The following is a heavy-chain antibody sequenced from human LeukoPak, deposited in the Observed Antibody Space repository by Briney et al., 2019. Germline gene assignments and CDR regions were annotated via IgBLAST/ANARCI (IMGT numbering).Heavy chain of an antibody. CDR1: GFTVSNNY. J-gene: IGHJ3*02. Sequence: PGGSLRLSCAASGFTVSNNYMSWVRQAPGKGLEWVSISYSDNNTNYADSEKGRFTISRDTSQNTLSLQMNSLRAEGTAVYYCVRKNWDFNAAFDIWGQGTVVTVSS. CDR2: SYSDNNT. D-gene: IGHD1-7*01. V-gene: IGHV3-53*01. CDR3: VRKNWDFNAAFDI.